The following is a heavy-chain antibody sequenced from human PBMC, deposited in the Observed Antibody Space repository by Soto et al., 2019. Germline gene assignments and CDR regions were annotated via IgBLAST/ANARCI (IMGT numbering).Heavy chain of an antibody. CDR3: ARERGKRGNLYIRDCSSTSCYYWFDS. J-gene: IGHJ5*01. D-gene: IGHD2-2*01. CDR1: GGTFSSYA. V-gene: IGHV1-69*13. Sequence: SVKVSCKASGGTFSSYAISWVRQAPGQGLEWMGGIIPIFGTANYAQKFQGRVTITADESTSTAYMELSSLRSEDTAVYYCARERGKRGNLYIRDCSSTSCYYWFDSWGQGTLVTVSS. CDR2: IIPIFGTA.